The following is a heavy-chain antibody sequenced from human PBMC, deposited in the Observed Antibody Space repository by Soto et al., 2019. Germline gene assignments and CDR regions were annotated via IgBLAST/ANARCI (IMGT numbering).Heavy chain of an antibody. J-gene: IGHJ2*01. CDR1: GFTFSSYW. V-gene: IGHV3-74*01. CDR2: INSGGSTT. Sequence: EVQLVESGGGLVQPGGSLRLSCAASGFTFSSYWMHWVRQVPGKGLVWVSRINSGGSTTSYADSVKGRFTISRDNAKNTLYLQMTSLRGEDTAVYSCASPVSSPNWYFDLWGRGTLVTVSS. CDR3: ASPVSSPNWYFDL.